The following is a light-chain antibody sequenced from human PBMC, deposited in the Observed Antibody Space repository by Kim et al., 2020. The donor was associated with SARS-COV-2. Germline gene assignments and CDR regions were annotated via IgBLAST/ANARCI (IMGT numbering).Light chain of an antibody. Sequence: QSVTIAGTGTSSDVGSYNYVSWYQQRPGEAPKLIIYEVTKRPSGVPDRFSGSKSGNTAYLTVSGLQAEDEGDYYCSSYAGTTSNVLFGGGTQLTVL. V-gene: IGLV2-8*01. CDR1: SSDVGSYNY. CDR2: EVT. J-gene: IGLJ2*01. CDR3: SSYAGTTSNVL.